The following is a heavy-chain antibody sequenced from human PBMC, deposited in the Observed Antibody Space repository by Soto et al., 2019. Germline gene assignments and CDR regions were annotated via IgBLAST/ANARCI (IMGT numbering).Heavy chain of an antibody. CDR1: GFTFNNYA. CDR2: ISAGRST. J-gene: IGHJ6*04. D-gene: IGHD4-17*01. CDR3: TKVRGDPV. V-gene: IGHV3-23*01. Sequence: EVQVLESGGDLVQPGGSLRLSCAASGFTFNNYAMNWVRQAPGKGPEWVSGISAGRSTYYADSVKGRFTISRDNSKSTLFLQMDSLRAEDTALYYCTKVRGDPVWGKGTTVTVSS.